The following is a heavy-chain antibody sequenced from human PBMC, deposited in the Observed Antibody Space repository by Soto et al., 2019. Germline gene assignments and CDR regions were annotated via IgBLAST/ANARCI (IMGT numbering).Heavy chain of an antibody. CDR1: GGSISSGGYS. Sequence: SETLSLTCAVSGGSISSGGYSWSWIRQPPGKGLEWIGYIYHSGSTYYNPSLKSRVTISVDRSKNQFSLKLSSVTAADTAVYYCARVTTTRYCSGGSCSWGGTWFDPWGQGTLVTVSS. J-gene: IGHJ5*02. D-gene: IGHD2-15*01. V-gene: IGHV4-30-2*01. CDR3: ARVTTTRYCSGGSCSWGGTWFDP. CDR2: IYHSGST.